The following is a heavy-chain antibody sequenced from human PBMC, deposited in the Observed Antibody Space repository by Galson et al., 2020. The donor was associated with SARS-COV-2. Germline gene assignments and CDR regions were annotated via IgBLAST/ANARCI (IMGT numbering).Heavy chain of an antibody. CDR1: GGSISSSSYY. D-gene: IGHD6-13*01. V-gene: IGHV4-39*07. J-gene: IGHJ4*02. CDR3: ARASSWFFVDY. Sequence: SETLSLTCTVSGGSISSSSYYWGWISQPPGKGLEWIGSIYYSGSTYYNPSLKSRVTISVDTSKNQFSLKLSSVTAADTAVYYCARASSWFFVDYWGQGTLVTVSS. CDR2: IYYSGST.